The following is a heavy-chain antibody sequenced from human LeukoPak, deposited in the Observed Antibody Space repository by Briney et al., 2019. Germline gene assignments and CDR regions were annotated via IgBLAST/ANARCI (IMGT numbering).Heavy chain of an antibody. J-gene: IGHJ3*02. CDR1: GFTFDDYA. CDR2: SSWNSGSI. Sequence: PGGSLRLSCAASGFTFDDYAMHWVRQAPGKGLEGVSGSSWNSGSIGYADSVKGRFTISRDNAKNSLYLQMNSLRAEDMALYYCAKGLTFDSGSYRSDAFDIWGQGTMVTVSS. V-gene: IGHV3-9*03. D-gene: IGHD1-26*01. CDR3: AKGLTFDSGSYRSDAFDI.